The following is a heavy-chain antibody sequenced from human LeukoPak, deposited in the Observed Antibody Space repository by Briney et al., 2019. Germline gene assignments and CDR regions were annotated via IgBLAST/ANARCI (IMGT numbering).Heavy chain of an antibody. CDR1: GFTFSSYS. V-gene: IGHV3-23*01. J-gene: IGHJ6*03. Sequence: GGSLRLSCAASGFTFSSYSMNWVRQAPGKGLEWVSVISASGTITYYSDSVKGRFTFSRDNSNNTVFLQMNSLRAEDTAVYYCAKLGGNYSPYYSYMDVWGKGTTVTVSS. CDR2: ISASGTIT. D-gene: IGHD1-26*01. CDR3: AKLGGNYSPYYSYMDV.